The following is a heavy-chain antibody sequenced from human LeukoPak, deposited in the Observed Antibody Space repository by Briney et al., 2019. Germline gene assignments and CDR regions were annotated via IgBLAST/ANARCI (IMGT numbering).Heavy chain of an antibody. Sequence: PSETLSLTCAVYGGSFSGYYWSWIRQPPGKGLEWIGSIYYSGSTSYNPSLKSRVTISVDTSRNQFSLKLSSVTVADTAVYYCARDLRELDAFDIWGRGTMVTVSS. CDR1: GGSFSGYY. V-gene: IGHV4-34*01. D-gene: IGHD1-26*01. CDR2: IYYSGST. CDR3: ARDLRELDAFDI. J-gene: IGHJ3*02.